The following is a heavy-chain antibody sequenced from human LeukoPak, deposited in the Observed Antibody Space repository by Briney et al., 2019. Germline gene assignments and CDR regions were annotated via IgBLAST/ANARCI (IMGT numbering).Heavy chain of an antibody. CDR2: INIDASVT. Sequence: PGGSLRLSCAASGFSFTGYWMHWVRQAPGKGLVWISRINIDASVTIYADSVKDRFTISRDNAKKTAYLQMNSLRAEDTAVYYCARVPVDGYSTSFDYWGQGSLVTVSS. J-gene: IGHJ4*02. D-gene: IGHD2/OR15-2a*01. V-gene: IGHV3-74*01. CDR3: ARVPVDGYSTSFDY. CDR1: GFSFTGYW.